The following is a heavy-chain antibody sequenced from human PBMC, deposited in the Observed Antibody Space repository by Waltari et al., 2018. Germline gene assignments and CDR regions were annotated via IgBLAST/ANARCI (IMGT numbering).Heavy chain of an antibody. D-gene: IGHD4-4*01. Sequence: EVQLVQSGAEVKKPGATVKISCKASGYTFTDYYMHWVQQAPGKGLEWMGRVDPEDGETIYAEKFQGRVTITADTSTDTAYMELSSVTAADTAVYYCARDIGGLQVGWFDPWGQGTLVTVSS. CDR3: ARDIGGLQVGWFDP. J-gene: IGHJ5*02. CDR2: VDPEDGET. CDR1: GYTFTDYY. V-gene: IGHV1-69-2*01.